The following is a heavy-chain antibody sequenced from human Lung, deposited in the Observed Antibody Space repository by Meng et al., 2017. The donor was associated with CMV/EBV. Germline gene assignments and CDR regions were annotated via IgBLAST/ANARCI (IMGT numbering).Heavy chain of an antibody. V-gene: IGHV1-18*01. CDR1: YTFTSYS. CDR2: INAYNINT. J-gene: IGHJ5*02. CDR3: ARARFYDTTANWFDP. Sequence: YTFTSYSITWVRQAPGQGLQWVGWINAYNINTNYAQKLQGRVTMTTDTSTSTAYMELRSLRSDDTAIYYCARARFYDTTANWFDPWGQGTLVTVSS. D-gene: IGHD2/OR15-2a*01.